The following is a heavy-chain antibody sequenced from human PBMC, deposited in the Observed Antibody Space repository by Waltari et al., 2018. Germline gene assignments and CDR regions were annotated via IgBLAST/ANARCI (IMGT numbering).Heavy chain of an antibody. J-gene: IGHJ3*01. V-gene: IGHV4-38-2*02. Sequence: QVQLQESGPGLVRPSETPSLPFLVSDQSIKSGFTWGWLRLPPGKGLEWFGSVYHSGATYYNPSLRSRVTISVETSKNQVFLRLASVTAADTGMYYCARDHSTSWSHDAYDVWGPGTMVTVAS. CDR2: VYHSGAT. D-gene: IGHD2-2*01. CDR3: ARDHSTSWSHDAYDV. CDR1: DQSIKSGFT.